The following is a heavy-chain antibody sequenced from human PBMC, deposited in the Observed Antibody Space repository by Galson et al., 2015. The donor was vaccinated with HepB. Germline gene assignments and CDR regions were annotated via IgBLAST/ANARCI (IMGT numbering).Heavy chain of an antibody. CDR1: GFTFSSYS. Sequence: SLRLSCAASGFTFSSYSMNWVRQAPGKGLEWVSSISSSSSYIYYADSVKGRFTISRDNAKNSLYLQMNSLRAEDTAVYYCARDHWRGWYGYYYYGMDVWGQGTTVTVSS. CDR2: ISSSSSYI. J-gene: IGHJ6*02. D-gene: IGHD6-19*01. V-gene: IGHV3-21*01. CDR3: ARDHWRGWYGYYYYGMDV.